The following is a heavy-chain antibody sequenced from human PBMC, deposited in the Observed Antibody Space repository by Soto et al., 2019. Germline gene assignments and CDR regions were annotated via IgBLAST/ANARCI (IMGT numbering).Heavy chain of an antibody. V-gene: IGHV4-30-2*01. D-gene: IGHD2-15*01. J-gene: IGHJ4*02. CDR1: GGSISSGGYS. CDR3: ARGQVVAAQH. CDR2: IYHSGST. Sequence: PSETLSLTXAVSGGSISSGGYSWSWIRQPPGKGLECIGYIYHSGSTYYNPSLKSRVTISVDRSKNQFSLKLSSVTAADTAVYYCARGQVVAAQHWGQGTLVTVSS.